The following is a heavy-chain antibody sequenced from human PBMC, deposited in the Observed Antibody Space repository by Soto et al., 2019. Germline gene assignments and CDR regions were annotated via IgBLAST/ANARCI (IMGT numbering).Heavy chain of an antibody. CDR1: GGSIRTSY. CDR3: ARDAFDI. J-gene: IGHJ3*02. CDR2: TYNSGST. Sequence: SQTLSLTCTVSGGSIRTSYWSWIRQPPGKGLEWIGYTYNSGSTNYNPSLKSRVTISVDTSKNQFSLHLSSVTAADTAVYYCARDAFDIWGQGTMVTVSS. V-gene: IGHV4-59*01.